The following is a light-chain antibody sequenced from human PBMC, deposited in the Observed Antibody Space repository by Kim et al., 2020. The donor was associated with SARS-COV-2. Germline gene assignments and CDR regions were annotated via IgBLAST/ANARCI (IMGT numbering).Light chain of an antibody. CDR2: GAS. V-gene: IGKV3-15*01. J-gene: IGKJ5*01. Sequence: SVSPGERAPLSCRASQSVSSSLAWYQQKPGQPPRLLIYGASKRATGAPARFSGSGSGTEFTLTISSLQSEDFAVYYCHQYYNWPSFGQGTRLEIK. CDR1: QSVSSS. CDR3: HQYYNWPS.